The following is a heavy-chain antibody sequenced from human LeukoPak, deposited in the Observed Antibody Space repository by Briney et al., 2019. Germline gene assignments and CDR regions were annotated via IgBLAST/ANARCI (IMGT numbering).Heavy chain of an antibody. V-gene: IGHV3-7*01. D-gene: IGHD1-1*01. CDR3: AYYHVNEEPPTF. CDR1: GFTFSSYW. Sequence: PGGSLRLSCAASGFTFSSYWMSWVRQAPGKGLEWVANIKQDGSEKYYVDSVEGRFTVSRDNSKNMLYLQMNSLRAEDTAVYYCAYYHVNEEPPTFWGQGTLVTVSS. CDR2: IKQDGSEK. J-gene: IGHJ4*02.